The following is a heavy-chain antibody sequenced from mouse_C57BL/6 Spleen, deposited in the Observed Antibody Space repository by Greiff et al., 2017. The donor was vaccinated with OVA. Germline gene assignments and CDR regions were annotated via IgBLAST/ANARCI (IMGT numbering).Heavy chain of an antibody. CDR2: INPNNGGT. CDR3: AGYDGYYGAY. CDR1: GYTFTDYY. V-gene: IGHV1-26*01. J-gene: IGHJ3*01. D-gene: IGHD2-3*01. Sequence: EVQLQQSGPELVKPGASVKISCKASGYTFTDYYMNWVKQSHGKSLEWIGDINPNNGGTSYNQKFKGKATLTVDKSSSTAYMELRSLTSEDSAVYYCAGYDGYYGAYWGQGTLVTVSA.